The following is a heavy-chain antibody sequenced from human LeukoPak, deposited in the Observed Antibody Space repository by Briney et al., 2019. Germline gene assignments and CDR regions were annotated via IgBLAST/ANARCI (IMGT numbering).Heavy chain of an antibody. CDR1: GFTFSNAW. V-gene: IGHV3-15*01. CDR2: IKRKTGGGAT. Sequence: GGSLRLSCAASGFTFSNAWMSWVRQAPGKGLEWVGQIKRKTGGGATDYGGPVKGRFTISRDDSKNTLYLQMNSLQTEDTAVYYCTTLYHFDPWGQGTLVTVSS. CDR3: TTLYHFDP. J-gene: IGHJ5*02. D-gene: IGHD3-16*02.